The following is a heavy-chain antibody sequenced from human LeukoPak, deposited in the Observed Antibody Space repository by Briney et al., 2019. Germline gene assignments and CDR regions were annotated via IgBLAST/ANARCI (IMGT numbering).Heavy chain of an antibody. V-gene: IGHV3-23*01. CDR1: GFTFSSYA. D-gene: IGHD4-17*01. CDR2: ISGSGGSP. J-gene: IGHJ4*02. Sequence: PGGSLRLSCAASGFTFSSYAMSGVRQAPGKGVEWVSAISGSGGSPYYADSVKGRFTISRDNSKDTLYLQMNSLRAEDTAVYYCAKWGLLGDYGIDYFDYWGQGTLVTVSS. CDR3: AKWGLLGDYGIDYFDY.